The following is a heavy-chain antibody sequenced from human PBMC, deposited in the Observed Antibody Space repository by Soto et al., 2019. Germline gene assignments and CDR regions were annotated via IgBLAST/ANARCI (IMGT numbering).Heavy chain of an antibody. CDR1: GFIFSTSY. CDR2: IGTGSTYI. Sequence: KPGGSLRLSCAGSGFIFSTSYMSWVRQAPGKGLEWVSSIGTGSTYIYYADSVEGRFTISRDNAQKSLYLQLTSLRVEDSAVYFCARGSPPPPNCSSGSCYHRYHFDYWGQGTLVTVSS. J-gene: IGHJ4*02. CDR3: ARGSPPPPNCSSGSCYHRYHFDY. V-gene: IGHV3-21*04. D-gene: IGHD2-15*01.